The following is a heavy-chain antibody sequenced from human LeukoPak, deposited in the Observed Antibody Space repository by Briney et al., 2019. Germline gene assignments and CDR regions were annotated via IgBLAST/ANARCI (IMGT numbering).Heavy chain of an antibody. J-gene: IGHJ5*02. D-gene: IGHD3-10*01. CDR1: GYTFTSYG. CDR3: ARAYITMVRGVITYNWFDP. V-gene: IGHV1-18*01. CDR2: ISAYNGST. Sequence: ASVKVSCKASGYTFTSYGITWVRQAPGQGLEWVGWISAYNGSTNYAQKLQGRVTMTTDTSTSTAYMELRSLRSDDTAVYYCARAYITMVRGVITYNWFDPWGQGTLVTVSS.